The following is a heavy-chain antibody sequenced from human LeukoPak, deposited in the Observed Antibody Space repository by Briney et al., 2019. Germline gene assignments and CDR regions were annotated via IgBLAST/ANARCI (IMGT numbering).Heavy chain of an antibody. D-gene: IGHD1-14*01. J-gene: IGHJ4*01. CDR2: ITSDSGDT. Sequence: GDSLRLSCAASGFDFSSYTMNWVRQAPGQGLEWVASITSDSGDTNFADSLKARLTISRDNAKNSLYLQISSLRIEDTAVYYCATERPHNAALFDHWGQGTLVTVSS. CDR3: ATERPHNAALFDH. V-gene: IGHV3-21*01. CDR1: GFDFSSYT.